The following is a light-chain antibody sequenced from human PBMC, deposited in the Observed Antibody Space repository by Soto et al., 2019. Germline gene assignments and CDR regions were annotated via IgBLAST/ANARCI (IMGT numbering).Light chain of an antibody. J-gene: IGKJ4*01. CDR2: GAS. CDR1: QSVSSSY. V-gene: IGKV3-20*01. Sequence: EIVLTQSPGTLSLSPGERATLSWRASQSVSSSYLAGYQQKPGQAPRLLIYGASSRATGIPDRFSGSGSGTDFTLTISRLEPEDFAVYYCQQYGSSPPGLTFGGGTKVEIK. CDR3: QQYGSSPPGLT.